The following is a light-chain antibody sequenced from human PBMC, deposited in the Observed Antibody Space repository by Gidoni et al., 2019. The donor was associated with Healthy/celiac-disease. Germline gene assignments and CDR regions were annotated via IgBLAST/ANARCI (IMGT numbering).Light chain of an antibody. CDR3: QQLNSYPALT. CDR2: DAS. J-gene: IGKJ4*01. Sequence: DIQLTQSPSFLSASVGDRVTITCRASQGISSYLSWYQQKPGKAPKLLIYDASTLQSGVPSRFSGSGSGTEFTLTISSLQPEDFATYYCQQLNSYPALTFGGXTKVEIK. CDR1: QGISSY. V-gene: IGKV1-9*01.